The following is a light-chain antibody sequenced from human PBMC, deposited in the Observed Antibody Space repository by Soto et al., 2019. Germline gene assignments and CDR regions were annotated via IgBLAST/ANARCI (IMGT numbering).Light chain of an antibody. V-gene: IGLV2-14*01. CDR2: EVS. CDR3: SSYTSTSPLHV. CDR1: SSDIGGYNS. Sequence: QSALTQPASVSGSPGQSITISCTGTSSDIGGYNSVSWYQQHPGKDPKLMIFEVSNRPSEVSNRVSGSKSGNTASLTISGLQAEDEADYYCSSYTSTSPLHVFGTGTKLTVL. J-gene: IGLJ1*01.